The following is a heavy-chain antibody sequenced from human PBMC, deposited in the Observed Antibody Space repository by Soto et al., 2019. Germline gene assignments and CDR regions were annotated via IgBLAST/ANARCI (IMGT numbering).Heavy chain of an antibody. J-gene: IGHJ6*02. CDR2: IIPMFDTP. Sequence: SVKLSCEASGGSFSSDSFSWVRQAPRQGLEWMGGIIPMFDTPIYAQKFQDRVTITADESTSTAYMELSSLRSEDTAVYYCARFPLGGRSSSHYYYYGMDVWGQGTTVTVSS. D-gene: IGHD6-6*01. V-gene: IGHV1-69*13. CDR1: GGSFSSDS. CDR3: ARFPLGGRSSSHYYYYGMDV.